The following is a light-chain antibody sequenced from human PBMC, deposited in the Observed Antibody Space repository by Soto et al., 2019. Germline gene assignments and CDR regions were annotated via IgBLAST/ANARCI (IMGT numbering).Light chain of an antibody. Sequence: QLTQNQSYLSASVRDRVTIRCRASQTTNNYVTWYQLKPGKAPKLLIYAASTLERGVPPRFSGSTTGAESTLTITDLQPDDLGTYYCQHTTDCTFGQGTKVDI. CDR3: QHTTDCT. J-gene: IGKJ2*02. CDR2: AAS. CDR1: QTTNNY. V-gene: IGKV1-39*01.